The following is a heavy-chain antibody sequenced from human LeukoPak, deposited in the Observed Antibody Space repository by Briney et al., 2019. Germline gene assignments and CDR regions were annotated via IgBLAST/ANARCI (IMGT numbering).Heavy chain of an antibody. CDR1: GGSISSSSYY. Sequence: MASETLSLTCTVSGGSISSSSYYWGWIHQPPGKGLEWIGSIYYSGSTYYNPSLKSRVTISVDTSKNQFSLKLSSVTAADTAVYYCARVVAVAGPTRGSAFDIWGQGTMVTVSS. V-gene: IGHV4-39*07. J-gene: IGHJ3*02. CDR2: IYYSGST. CDR3: ARVVAVAGPTRGSAFDI. D-gene: IGHD6-19*01.